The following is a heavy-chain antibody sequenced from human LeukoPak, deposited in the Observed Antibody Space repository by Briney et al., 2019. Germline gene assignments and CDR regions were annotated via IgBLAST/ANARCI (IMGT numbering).Heavy chain of an antibody. D-gene: IGHD2-15*01. J-gene: IGHJ4*02. V-gene: IGHV3-23*01. CDR1: GFTFSSYA. CDR3: ARVQGCSGGTCYFHY. Sequence: PGGSLRLSCAASGFTFSSYAMSWVRQAPGKGLEWVSAISDSGGTTYYADSVKGRFTISRDNSKNTVYLQMNSLRAEDTAVYYCARVQGCSGGTCYFHYWGQGTLVTVSS. CDR2: ISDSGGTT.